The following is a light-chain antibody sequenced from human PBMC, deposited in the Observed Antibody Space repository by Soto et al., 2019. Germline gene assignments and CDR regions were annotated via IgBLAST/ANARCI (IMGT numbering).Light chain of an antibody. J-gene: IGLJ1*01. Sequence: QYALRQPASVSGSPGQAITISCSGTSSDIGSYDHVAWYQQFPGKSPKLIIYAVSDRPSGVSDRFSGSKSGISASLTISGLQTEDEADYYCISYTDRQSYLFGTGTKVTVL. CDR2: AVS. V-gene: IGLV2-14*03. CDR1: SSDIGSYDH. CDR3: ISYTDRQSYL.